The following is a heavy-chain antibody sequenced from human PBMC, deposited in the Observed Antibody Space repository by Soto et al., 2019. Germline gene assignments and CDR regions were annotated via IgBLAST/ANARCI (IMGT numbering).Heavy chain of an antibody. CDR2: ITWDGGST. CDR1: GFPFDAYV. D-gene: IGHD3-22*01. CDR3: DKGNYHDRSGYYYFDY. Sequence: SGGSLRLSCAASGFPFDAYVMHWVRQGPGKGLEWVSLITWDGGSTYYADSVKGRFTISRDNSENSLYLQMNSLRPEDTALYYCDKGNYHDRSGYYYFDYWAQGTLVSVSS. V-gene: IGHV3-43*01. J-gene: IGHJ4*02.